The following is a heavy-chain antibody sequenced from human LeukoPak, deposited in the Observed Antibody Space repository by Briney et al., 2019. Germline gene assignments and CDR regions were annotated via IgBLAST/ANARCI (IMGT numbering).Heavy chain of an antibody. D-gene: IGHD3-9*01. J-gene: IGHJ3*02. Sequence: ASVKVSCTASGYTFTSYGISWVRQAPGQGLEWMGWINPNSGGTNYAQKFQGRVTMTRDTSISTAYMELSRLRSDDTAVYYCARIYYDILSPRAPDAFDIWGQGTMVTVSS. CDR3: ARIYYDILSPRAPDAFDI. CDR2: INPNSGGT. V-gene: IGHV1-2*02. CDR1: GYTFTSYG.